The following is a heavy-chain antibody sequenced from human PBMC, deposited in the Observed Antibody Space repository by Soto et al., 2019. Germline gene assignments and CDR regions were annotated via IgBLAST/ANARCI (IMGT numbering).Heavy chain of an antibody. CDR3: ARHSSPYSYSDWFDP. J-gene: IGHJ5*02. Sequence: QLQLHESGPRLVKPSETLSLTCTVSGGSVSSPGFHWGWIRQPPGKGLQWVGTISYSETTYSNPSLKRRVTISLDTSKNQFSLKLSSVTAADTAVYYCARHSSPYSYSDWFDPWGQGTLVTVSS. CDR1: GGSVSSPGFH. D-gene: IGHD1-26*01. V-gene: IGHV4-39*01. CDR2: ISYSETT.